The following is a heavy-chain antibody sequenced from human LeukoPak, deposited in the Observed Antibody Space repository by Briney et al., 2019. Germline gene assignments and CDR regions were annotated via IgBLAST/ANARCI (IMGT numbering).Heavy chain of an antibody. J-gene: IGHJ3*02. V-gene: IGHV4-34*01. CDR3: ARGSSSWYGDAFDI. D-gene: IGHD6-13*01. Sequence: SETLSLTCAVYGGSFSGYYWGWIRQPPGKGLEWIGSIYYSGSTYYNPSLKSRVTISVDTSKNQFSLKLSSVTAADTAVYYCARGSSSWYGDAFDIWGQGTMVTVSS. CDR2: IYYSGST. CDR1: GGSFSGYY.